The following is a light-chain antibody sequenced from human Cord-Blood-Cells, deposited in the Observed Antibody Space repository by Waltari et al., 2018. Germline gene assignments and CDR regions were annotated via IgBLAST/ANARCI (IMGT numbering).Light chain of an antibody. CDR1: QSVLYSSNNKNY. J-gene: IGKJ5*01. Sequence: DIVMTQSPDSLAVSLGERATINCKSSQSVLYSSNNKNYLAWYQQKPGQPPKLLIYWGCTRESVVPDRFSGGGSGTVFTVTISSLQAEDVAVYYCQQYYSTPTFGQGTRLEIK. V-gene: IGKV4-1*01. CDR2: WGC. CDR3: QQYYSTPT.